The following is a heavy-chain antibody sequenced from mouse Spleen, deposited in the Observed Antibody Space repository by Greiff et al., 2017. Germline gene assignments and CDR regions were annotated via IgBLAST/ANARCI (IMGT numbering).Heavy chain of an antibody. D-gene: IGHD2-4*01. CDR2: INPSTGGT. CDR1: GYSFTGYY. CDR3: ARSDYGLDY. Sequence: EVQLQQSGPELVKPGASVKISCKASGYSFTGYYMNWVKQSPEKSLEWIGEINPSTGGTTYNQKFKAKATLTVDKSSSTAYMQLKSLTSEDSAVYYCARSDYGLDYWGQGTTLTVSS. J-gene: IGHJ2*01. V-gene: IGHV1-42*01.